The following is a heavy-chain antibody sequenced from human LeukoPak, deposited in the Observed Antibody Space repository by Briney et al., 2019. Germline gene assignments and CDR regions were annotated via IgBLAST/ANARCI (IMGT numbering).Heavy chain of an antibody. CDR1: GYTFTSYG. J-gene: IGHJ4*02. CDR2: IIAYNGNT. D-gene: IGHD6-19*01. V-gene: IGHV1-18*01. CDR3: ARDLKMGYSSGRYSWGTGSSNDY. Sequence: ASVKVSCKASGYTFTSYGISWVRQAPGQGFEWMGWIIAYNGNTNYAQKLQGRVTMTTDTSTSTAYMELRSLRSDDTAVYYCARDLKMGYSSGRYSWGTGSSNDYWGQGTLVTVSS.